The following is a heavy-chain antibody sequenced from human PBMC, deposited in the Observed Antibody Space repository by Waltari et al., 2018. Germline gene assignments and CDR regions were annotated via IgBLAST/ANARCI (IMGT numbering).Heavy chain of an antibody. CDR3: ARFLITVTRPANWFDP. V-gene: IGHV4-59*11. Sequence: QVQLQESGPGLVKPSETLSLTCTVSGGSISSHYWSWIRQHPGKGLEWIGYIYYSGSTNYNPSLKSRVTISVDTSKNQFSLKLSSVTAADTAVYYCARFLITVTRPANWFDPWGQGTLVTVSS. CDR1: GGSISSHY. J-gene: IGHJ5*02. CDR2: IYYSGST. D-gene: IGHD4-17*01.